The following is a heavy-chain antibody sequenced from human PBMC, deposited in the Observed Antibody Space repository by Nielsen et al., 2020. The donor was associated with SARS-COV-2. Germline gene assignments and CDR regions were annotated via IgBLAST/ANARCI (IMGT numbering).Heavy chain of an antibody. CDR3: ARHARVITFGGVEDAFDI. J-gene: IGHJ3*02. CDR2: IIPIFGTA. Sequence: SVKVSCKASGGTLSSYAISWVRQAPGQGLEWMGGIIPIFGTANYAQKFQGRVTITADKSTSTAYMELSSLRSEDTAVYYCARHARVITFGGVEDAFDIWGQGTMVTVSS. V-gene: IGHV1-69*06. D-gene: IGHD3-16*01. CDR1: GGTLSSYA.